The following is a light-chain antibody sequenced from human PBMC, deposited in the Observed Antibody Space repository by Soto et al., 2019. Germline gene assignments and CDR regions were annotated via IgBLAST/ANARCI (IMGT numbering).Light chain of an antibody. CDR3: QMCDPCRT. CDR1: QSVIRY. V-gene: IGKV3-11*01. CDR2: GAS. Sequence: IVLTQSPATLSLSPGERATISCRASQSVIRYLAWYQQKPGQAPRLLIYGASNLATGIPAMFSGRGSGTVIRLTSCRLVPVSGVVYCFQMCDPCRTFCQGTQLEMK. J-gene: IGKJ2*01.